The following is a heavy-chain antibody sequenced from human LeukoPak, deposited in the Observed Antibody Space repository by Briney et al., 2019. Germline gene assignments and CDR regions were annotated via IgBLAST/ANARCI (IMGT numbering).Heavy chain of an antibody. CDR2: INSDGCST. V-gene: IGHV3-74*01. D-gene: IGHD4-23*01. J-gene: IGHJ4*02. CDR1: GFTFSSHE. Sequence: GGSLRLSCAASGFTFSSHEMNWVRQAPGKGLEWVSRINSDGCSTTYADSVKGRFTISRDNAKNTLYLQMNSLRAEDTAVYYCASSTGGNTAPGYWGLGTLVTVSS. CDR3: ASSTGGNTAPGY.